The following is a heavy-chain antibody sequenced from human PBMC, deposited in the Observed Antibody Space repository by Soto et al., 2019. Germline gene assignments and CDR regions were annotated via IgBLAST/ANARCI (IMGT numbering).Heavy chain of an antibody. CDR2: IWYDGSNK. V-gene: IGHV3-33*01. J-gene: IGHJ6*02. CDR3: ARDSLPKGFYDILTGYYYYYGMDV. Sequence: QVQLVESGGGVVQPGRSLRLSCAASGFTFSSDGMHWVRQAPGKGLEWVAVIWYDGSNKYYADSVKGRFTISRDNSKNALYLQMNSLRAEDTAVYYCARDSLPKGFYDILTGYYYYYGMDVWGQGTTVTVSS. D-gene: IGHD3-9*01. CDR1: GFTFSSDG.